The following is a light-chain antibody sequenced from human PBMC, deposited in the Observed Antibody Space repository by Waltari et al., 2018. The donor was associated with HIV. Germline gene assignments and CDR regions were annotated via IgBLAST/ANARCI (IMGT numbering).Light chain of an antibody. CDR2: DNH. J-gene: IGLJ3*02. CDR3: ATWDNSLSIGL. CDR1: SSDIGANC. Sequence: QSLLTQPPSVSAAPGQHVDISCLGSSSDIGANCVSWYQHLPGGAPKLLIYDNHKRPSGVPDRFSASRSGTSATLDIAGIQTGDEGHYFCATWDNSLSIGLFGGGTKVTVL. V-gene: IGLV1-51*01.